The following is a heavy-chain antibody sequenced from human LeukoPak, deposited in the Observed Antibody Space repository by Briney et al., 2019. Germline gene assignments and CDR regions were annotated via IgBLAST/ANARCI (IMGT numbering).Heavy chain of an antibody. V-gene: IGHV3-48*03. CDR1: GFTFSSYE. D-gene: IGHD2-2*01. CDR2: ISSSGSTI. CDR3: ARNGYCSSTSCYPVYYFDY. Sequence: GGSLRLSCAASGFTFSSYEMNWVRQAPGKGLEWVSYISSSGSTIYYADSVKGRFTISRDNATNSLYLQMNSLRAEDTAVYYCARNGYCSSTSCYPVYYFDYWGQGTLVTVSS. J-gene: IGHJ4*02.